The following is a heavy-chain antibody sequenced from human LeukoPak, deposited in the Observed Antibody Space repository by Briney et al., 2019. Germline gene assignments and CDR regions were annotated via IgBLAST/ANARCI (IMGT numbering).Heavy chain of an antibody. CDR2: INPNSGGT. J-gene: IGHJ3*02. V-gene: IGHV1-2*02. CDR1: GYTFTGYY. D-gene: IGHD6-13*01. Sequence: ASVKVSCKASGYTFTGYYMHWVRQAPGQGLEWMGWINPNSGGTNYAQKFQGRVTMTRDTSISTAYMELSRLRSDDTAVYYCARDGAAAGIDAFDIRGQGTMVTVSS. CDR3: ARDGAAAGIDAFDI.